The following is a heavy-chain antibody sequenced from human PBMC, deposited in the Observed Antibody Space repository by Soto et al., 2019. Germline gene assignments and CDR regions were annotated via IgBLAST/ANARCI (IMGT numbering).Heavy chain of an antibody. Sequence: PWGSLRLSCAASGFTFISYGIHFCRQSPFKWLEWVALISYDGTDKYYADSVKGRFTISRDNSKNTLYLQMSSLGPEDTAVYYCVKERYAQLWLEDYGMDVWGQGTTVTVSS. D-gene: IGHD5-18*01. J-gene: IGHJ6*02. CDR3: VKERYAQLWLEDYGMDV. CDR2: ISYDGTDK. V-gene: IGHV3-30*18. CDR1: GFTFISYG.